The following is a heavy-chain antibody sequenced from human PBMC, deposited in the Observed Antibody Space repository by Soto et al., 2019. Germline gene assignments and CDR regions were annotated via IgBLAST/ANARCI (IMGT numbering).Heavy chain of an antibody. CDR3: ARTRVARPGYYGMDV. D-gene: IGHD6-6*01. V-gene: IGHV1-18*04. Sequence: GASVKVSCKASGYNFFSYGISWVRQAPGQGLEWMGWITAYNNKTKFDQRLQGRVTLTTDTSTTTAYMELRSLRSDDTAVYYCARTRVARPGYYGMDVWGQGTTVTAP. CDR2: ITAYNNKT. CDR1: GYNFFSYG. J-gene: IGHJ6*02.